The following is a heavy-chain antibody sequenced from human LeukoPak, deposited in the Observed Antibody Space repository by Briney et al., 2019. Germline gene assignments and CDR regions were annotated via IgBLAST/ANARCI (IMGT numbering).Heavy chain of an antibody. CDR1: GFTFSSYA. D-gene: IGHD1-26*01. Sequence: PGRSLRLSCAASGFTFSSYAMHWVRQAPGKGLEWVAVISYDGSNKYYADSVKGRFTISRDNSKNTLYLQMNSLRAEDTAVYYCARDEWELLEAHFDYWGQGTLVTVSS. J-gene: IGHJ4*02. V-gene: IGHV3-30-3*01. CDR3: ARDEWELLEAHFDY. CDR2: ISYDGSNK.